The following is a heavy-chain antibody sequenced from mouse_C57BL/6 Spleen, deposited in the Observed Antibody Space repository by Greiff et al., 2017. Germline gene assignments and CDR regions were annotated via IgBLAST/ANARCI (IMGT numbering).Heavy chain of an antibody. CDR2: ISGGGGNT. CDR3: ARAITTMDY. J-gene: IGHJ4*01. D-gene: IGHD1-1*01. Sequence: EVKLMDSGGGLARPGGSLKLSCAASGFTFSSYTISWVRQTPEKRLEWVATISGGGGNTYYPDSEKGRFTISRDNAKNTLYLQVSSLRSEDTALYYWARAITTMDYWGQGTSVTVSS. CDR1: GFTFSSYT. V-gene: IGHV5-9*01.